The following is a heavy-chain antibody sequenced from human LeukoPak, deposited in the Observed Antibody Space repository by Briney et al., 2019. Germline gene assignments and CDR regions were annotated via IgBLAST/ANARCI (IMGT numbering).Heavy chain of an antibody. CDR2: ITSSSSTI. CDR3: ARGVKVTTVTQFDY. Sequence: GGSLRLSCAASNISVSDHFVTWVRQAPGKGLEWVSYITSSSSTIYYADSVKGRFTISRDNAKNSLYLQMNSLSDEDTAVYYCARGVKVTTVTQFDYWGQGTLVTVSS. CDR1: NISVSDHF. V-gene: IGHV3-48*02. D-gene: IGHD4-17*01. J-gene: IGHJ4*02.